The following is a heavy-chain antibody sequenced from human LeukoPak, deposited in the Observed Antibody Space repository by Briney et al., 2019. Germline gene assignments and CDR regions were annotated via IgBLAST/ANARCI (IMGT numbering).Heavy chain of an antibody. V-gene: IGHV3-11*01. J-gene: IGHJ4*02. CDR1: GLTFSDHY. D-gene: IGHD3-22*01. CDR3: AGDMSYDSSAYHHYYFDY. CDR2: ISSKSRTI. Sequence: GGSLRLSCAASGLTFSDHYMNWIRQAPGKGMEWVSYISSKSRTISYAASVKGRFTISRDNAKNSLFLQMNSLRAEDTAVYYCAGDMSYDSSAYHHYYFDYWGQGTLVTVSS.